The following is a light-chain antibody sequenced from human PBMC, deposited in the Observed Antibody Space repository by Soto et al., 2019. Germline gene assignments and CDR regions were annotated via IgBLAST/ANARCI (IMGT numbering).Light chain of an antibody. J-gene: IGLJ1*01. CDR1: SSDVGGYNY. V-gene: IGLV2-14*01. CDR2: DVS. CDR3: SSYTGSSTYV. Sequence: QSVLTQPASVSGSPGQSITISCTGTSSDVGGYNYVSWYQQHPGKAPKLMIYDVSNRPSGISNRFSGSKSGNTASLTISGLQAEDEADYYCSSYTGSSTYVFGTGTKLTVL.